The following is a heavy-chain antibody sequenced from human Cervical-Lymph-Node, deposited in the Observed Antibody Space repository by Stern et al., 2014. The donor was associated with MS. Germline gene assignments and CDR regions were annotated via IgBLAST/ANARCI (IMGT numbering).Heavy chain of an antibody. CDR3: AKGAIVMVTLETRVYDYHVMDV. CDR2: ISYDGSKQ. J-gene: IGHJ6*02. CDR1: GFTFASYG. Sequence: VQLLESGGGVVQPGRSLRLSCVAAGFTFASYGMNWVRQAPGKGLEWVAIISYDGSKQYYADSVQGRFTISRDNSKNTLFLEMTSLRDEDTAIYYCAKGAIVMVTLETRVYDYHVMDVWGQGTTVTVSS. D-gene: IGHD2-21*02. V-gene: IGHV3-30*18.